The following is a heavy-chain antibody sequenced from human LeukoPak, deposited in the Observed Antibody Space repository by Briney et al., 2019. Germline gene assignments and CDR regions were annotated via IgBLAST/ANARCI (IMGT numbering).Heavy chain of an antibody. CDR1: AFSFSNYN. CDR3: AKDLHYNYDNSGYMSSFDY. Sequence: GGSLRLSCAASAFSFSNYNMNWVRQAPGKGLEWVSSITSSGSYIYYADSVKGRFTISRDNAKNSLYLQMNGLRAEDTAIYYCAKDLHYNYDNSGYMSSFDYWGQGTVVTVSS. D-gene: IGHD3-22*01. J-gene: IGHJ4*02. V-gene: IGHV3-21*04. CDR2: ITSSGSYI.